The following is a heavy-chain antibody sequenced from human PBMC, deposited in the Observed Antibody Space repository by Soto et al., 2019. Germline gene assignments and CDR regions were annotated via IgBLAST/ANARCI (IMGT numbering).Heavy chain of an antibody. Sequence: PGGSLRLSCAASGFTFSNYWMRWVRQAPGKGLEWVAHIKQDGSQKYYVDSVKGRFTISRDNANNSLYLEMNSLRAEDTAVYSCARLLPIEAAGAPYCFDPPGPAPLLTLSS. V-gene: IGHV3-7*03. J-gene: IGHJ5*02. CDR3: ARLLPIEAAGAPYCFDP. CDR1: GFTFSNYW. CDR2: IKQDGSQK. D-gene: IGHD6-13*01.